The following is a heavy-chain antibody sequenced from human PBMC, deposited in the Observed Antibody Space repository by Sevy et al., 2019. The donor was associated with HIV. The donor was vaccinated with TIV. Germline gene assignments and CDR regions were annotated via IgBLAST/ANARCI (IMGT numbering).Heavy chain of an antibody. CDR2: IKSNGDGGTT. Sequence: GGSLRLSCAASGFTFNKAWMTWVRQAPGKGLEWVVRIKSNGDGGTTDYTAPVKGRFTISRDDSKNTLYLQMNSLKTEDTAVYYCTTKGGFWSGYQYFDYWGQGTLVTVSS. CDR1: GFTFNKAW. D-gene: IGHD3-3*01. V-gene: IGHV3-15*01. CDR3: TTKGGFWSGYQYFDY. J-gene: IGHJ4*02.